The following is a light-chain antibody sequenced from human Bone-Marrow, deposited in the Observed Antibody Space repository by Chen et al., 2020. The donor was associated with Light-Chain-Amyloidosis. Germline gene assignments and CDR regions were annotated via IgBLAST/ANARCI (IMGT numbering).Light chain of an antibody. Sequence: QSALTQPPSASGSPGQSVIISCTGTNSDVGRYDYVSWYQQHPGKAPKFLIYEVIKRSSGVPDRFSGAKSGNTAALTGSGLQAEDEADYYCCSYAGDSWVFGGGTKLTVL. V-gene: IGLV2-8*01. J-gene: IGLJ3*02. CDR1: NSDVGRYDY. CDR2: EVI. CDR3: CSYAGDSWV.